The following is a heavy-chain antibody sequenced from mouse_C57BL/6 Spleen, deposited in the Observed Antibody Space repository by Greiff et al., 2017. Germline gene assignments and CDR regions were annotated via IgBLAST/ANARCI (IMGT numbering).Heavy chain of an antibody. Sequence: EVKLVESGPGLVKPSQSLSLTCSVTGYSITSGYYWNWIRQFPGNKLEWMGYISYDGSNNYNPSLKNRISITRDTSKNQFFLKLNSVTTEDTATYYCASLTGGAWFAYWGQGTLVTVSA. CDR2: ISYDGSN. CDR1: GYSITSGYY. CDR3: ASLTGGAWFAY. D-gene: IGHD4-1*01. V-gene: IGHV3-6*01. J-gene: IGHJ3*01.